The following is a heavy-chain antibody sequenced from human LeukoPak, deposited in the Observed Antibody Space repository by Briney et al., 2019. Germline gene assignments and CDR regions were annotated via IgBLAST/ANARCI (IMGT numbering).Heavy chain of an antibody. CDR3: ATLEAWFDP. J-gene: IGHJ5*02. Sequence: SETLSLTCTVSGGSISSSSYYWGWIRQPPGKGLEWIGSIYYSGSTYYNPSLKSRVTISVDTSKNQFSLKLSSVTAADTAVYYCATLEAWFDPWGQGTLVTVSS. V-gene: IGHV4-39*07. CDR1: GGSISSSSYY. D-gene: IGHD5-24*01. CDR2: IYYSGST.